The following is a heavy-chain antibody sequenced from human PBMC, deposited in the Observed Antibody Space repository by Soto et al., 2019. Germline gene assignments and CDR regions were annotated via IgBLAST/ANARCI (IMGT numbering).Heavy chain of an antibody. CDR3: ARLNWNYAAFEDY. V-gene: IGHV4-39*01. D-gene: IGHD1-20*01. CDR2: MFYGVST. CDR1: GRSIISSGYY. J-gene: IGHJ4*02. Sequence: SETLSLTCTVSGRSIISSGYYWGWIRQPPGKGLEWIGSMFYGVSTYYNPSLKSRVTVSVDTSKNQFSLNLRSVTAADTAVYYCARLNWNYAAFEDYWGQGTLVTVS.